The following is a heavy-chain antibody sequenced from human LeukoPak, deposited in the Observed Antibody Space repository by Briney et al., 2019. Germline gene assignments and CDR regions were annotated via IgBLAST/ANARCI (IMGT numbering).Heavy chain of an antibody. CDR1: RFTLSTYW. D-gene: IGHD3-3*01. V-gene: IGHV3-7*01. CDR2: IKQDGSQE. Sequence: GGSLRLSCAASRFTLSTYWMSWVRQAPGKGLEWVAHIKQDGSQEYYVDSVKGRFTISRDSARNSLYLQMNSLRAEDTAVYYCARGVPYDSWSGPHYSDYWGQGTLVTVSS. CDR3: ARGVPYDSWSGPHYSDY. J-gene: IGHJ4*02.